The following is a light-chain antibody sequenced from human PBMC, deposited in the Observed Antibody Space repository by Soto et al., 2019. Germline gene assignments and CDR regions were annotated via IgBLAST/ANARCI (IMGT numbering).Light chain of an antibody. CDR2: YAS. J-gene: IGKJ5*01. V-gene: IGKV3-15*01. CDR1: QSVRNN. Sequence: EIMMTQSPATLSASPGERVTLSCRASQSVRNNLAWYQQKPGQAPRLLIYYASTRATGIPARFSGSGSGTEFTLTISSLQSEDFALYYCQQYNNWPPITFGQGTRLEIK. CDR3: QQYNNWPPIT.